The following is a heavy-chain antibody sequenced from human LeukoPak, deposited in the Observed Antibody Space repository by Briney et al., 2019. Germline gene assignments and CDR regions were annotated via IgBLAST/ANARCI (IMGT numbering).Heavy chain of an antibody. CDR2: ISGSGGST. Sequence: PGGSLRLSCAASGFTFSSYAMSWVRQAPGRGLEWVSTISGSGGSTYYADSVKGRFTISRDNAKNSLYLQMNSLRAEDTAVYYCAREGSEVGATLSSYYYGMDVWGQGTTVTVSS. CDR3: AREGSEVGATLSSYYYGMDV. CDR1: GFTFSSYA. J-gene: IGHJ6*02. D-gene: IGHD1-26*01. V-gene: IGHV3-23*01.